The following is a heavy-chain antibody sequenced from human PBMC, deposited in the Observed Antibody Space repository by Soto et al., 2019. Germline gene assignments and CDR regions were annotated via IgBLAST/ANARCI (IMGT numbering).Heavy chain of an antibody. J-gene: IGHJ4*02. D-gene: IGHD6-13*01. V-gene: IGHV3-30*18. CDR2: ISYDGSNK. Sequence: QVQLVESGGGVVQPGRSLRLSCAASGFTFSSYGMHWVRQAPGKGLEWVAVISYDGSNKYYADSVKGRFTISRDNSKNXLYLQMNSLRAEDTAVYYCAKDPGYGQQLLYYFDYWGQGTLVTVSS. CDR1: GFTFSSYG. CDR3: AKDPGYGQQLLYYFDY.